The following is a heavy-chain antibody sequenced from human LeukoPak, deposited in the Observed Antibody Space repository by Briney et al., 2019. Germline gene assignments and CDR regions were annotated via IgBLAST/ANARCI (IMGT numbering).Heavy chain of an antibody. J-gene: IGHJ2*01. V-gene: IGHV1-8*01. Sequence: ASVKVSCKASGYTFTSYDINWVRQATGQGLEWMGWMNPNSGNTGYAQKFQGRVTMTRNTSISTAYMELSSLRSEDTAVYYCAIGKRGYYDSSGYYWYFDLWGRGTLVTVSS. CDR2: MNPNSGNT. CDR3: AIGKRGYYDSSGYYWYFDL. CDR1: GYTFTSYD. D-gene: IGHD3-22*01.